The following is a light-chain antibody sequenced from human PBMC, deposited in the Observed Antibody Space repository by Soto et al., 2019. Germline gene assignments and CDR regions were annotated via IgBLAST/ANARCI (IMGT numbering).Light chain of an antibody. J-gene: IGLJ1*01. Sequence: QSALTQPRSASGSPGQAVTISSTGTSSDVGGYNYVSWYQQHPGKAPKLMIYEVSKRPSGVPDRFSGSKSGNTASLTVSGLQAEDEADYYSSSYAGSNNFYVFGTGTKVT. V-gene: IGLV2-8*01. CDR2: EVS. CDR3: SSYAGSNNFYV. CDR1: SSDVGGYNY.